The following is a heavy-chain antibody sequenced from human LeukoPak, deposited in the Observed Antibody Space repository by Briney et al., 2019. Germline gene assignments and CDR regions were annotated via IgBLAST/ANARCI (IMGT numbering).Heavy chain of an antibody. CDR2: INPSGGST. CDR3: ARGNPLGILPY. CDR1: GYTFTSHE. J-gene: IGHJ4*02. Sequence: GASVKVSCRASGYTFTSHEIHWVRQAPGQGLEWMGIINPSGGSTSYAQKFQGRVTMTRDTSTSTVYMELSSLRSEDTAVYYCARGNPLGILPYWGQGTLVTVSS. D-gene: IGHD7-27*01. V-gene: IGHV1-46*01.